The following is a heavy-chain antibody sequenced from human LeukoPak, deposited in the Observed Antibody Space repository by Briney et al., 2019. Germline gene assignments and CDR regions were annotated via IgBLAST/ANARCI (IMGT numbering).Heavy chain of an antibody. CDR2: ISGSGGST. J-gene: IGHJ4*02. CDR1: GFTFSSYA. CDR3: AKGVLYYDSSDEGEWYFDY. V-gene: IGHV3-23*01. D-gene: IGHD3-22*01. Sequence: GGSLRLSCAASGFTFSSYAMSWVRQAPGLGLVWVSAISGSGGSTYYADSVKGRFTISRDNSKNTLYLQMNSLRAEDTAVYYCAKGVLYYDSSDEGEWYFDYWGQGTLVTVSS.